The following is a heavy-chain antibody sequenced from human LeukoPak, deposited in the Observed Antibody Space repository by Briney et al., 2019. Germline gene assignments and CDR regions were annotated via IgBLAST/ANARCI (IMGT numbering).Heavy chain of an antibody. J-gene: IGHJ4*02. Sequence: GRSLRLSCAASGFTFSNYGIHWVRQAPGKGLEWVAVISYDGSNKYYADSVKGRFTISRDNSKNTLYLQMNSLRAEDTAVHYCAKDSSSGWYGDYFDYWGQGILGTVSS. V-gene: IGHV3-30*18. D-gene: IGHD6-19*01. CDR1: GFTFSNYG. CDR2: ISYDGSNK. CDR3: AKDSSSGWYGDYFDY.